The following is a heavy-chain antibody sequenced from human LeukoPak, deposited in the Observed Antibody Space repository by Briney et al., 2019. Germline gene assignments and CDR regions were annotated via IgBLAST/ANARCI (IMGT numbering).Heavy chain of an antibody. J-gene: IGHJ5*02. CDR2: ISSTGSYI. V-gene: IGHV3-21*01. Sequence: GGSLRLSCAASGFTFSSYSMGWVRQAPGKGLEWVSSISSTGSYIYYADSVKGRFTISRDNSKNSLYLQMNSLRAEDTAVYYCASIIAAAATNWFDPWGQGTLVTVSS. CDR3: ASIIAAAATNWFDP. CDR1: GFTFSSYS. D-gene: IGHD6-25*01.